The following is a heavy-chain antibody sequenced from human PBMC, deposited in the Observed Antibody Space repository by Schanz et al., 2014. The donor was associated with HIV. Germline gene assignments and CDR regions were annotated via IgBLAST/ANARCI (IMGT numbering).Heavy chain of an antibody. Sequence: QVQLVESGGGVVKPGGSLRLSCVASGYTFSDYYMSWIRQAPGKGLQWVSSISSGSSYIYYADSVKGRFTISRDNAKNSLYLQMHSLRAEDTAVYYCAKSSGWLYAHFDYWGQGTLVTVSS. CDR1: GYTFSDYY. CDR2: ISSGSSYI. V-gene: IGHV3-11*05. CDR3: AKSSGWLYAHFDY. D-gene: IGHD3-9*01. J-gene: IGHJ4*02.